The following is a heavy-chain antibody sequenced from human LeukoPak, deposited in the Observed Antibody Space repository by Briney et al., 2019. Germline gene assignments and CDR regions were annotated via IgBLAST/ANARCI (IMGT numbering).Heavy chain of an antibody. D-gene: IGHD3-10*01. CDR3: AREEYYGSGSYYKGPLFDY. Sequence: GGSLRLSCAASGFTFSSYEMNWVRQAPGKGLEWVSYISSSGSTIYYADSVKGRFTISRDNAKNSLYLQMNSLRAEDTAVYHCAREEYYGSGSYYKGPLFDYWGQGTLVTVSS. CDR2: ISSSGSTI. CDR1: GFTFSSYE. V-gene: IGHV3-48*03. J-gene: IGHJ4*02.